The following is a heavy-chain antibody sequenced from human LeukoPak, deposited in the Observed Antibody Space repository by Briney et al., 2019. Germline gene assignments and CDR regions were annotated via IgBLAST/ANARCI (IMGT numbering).Heavy chain of an antibody. D-gene: IGHD6-13*01. Sequence: ASVKVSCKASGYIFTGYYMHWVRQAPGQGLEWMGRINPNSGGTHYAQKFQGGVTMTRDTSISTAYVELSTLRSDDTAVYYCARSSLSSSWPREFFDYWGQGTLVTVSS. J-gene: IGHJ4*02. CDR3: ARSSLSSSWPREFFDY. CDR2: INPNSGGT. CDR1: GYIFTGYY. V-gene: IGHV1-2*02.